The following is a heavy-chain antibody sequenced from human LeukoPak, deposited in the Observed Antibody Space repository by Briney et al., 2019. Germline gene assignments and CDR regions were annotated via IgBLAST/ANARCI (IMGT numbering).Heavy chain of an antibody. CDR2: IIPILGIA. CDR1: GGTFSSYA. D-gene: IGHD3-22*01. V-gene: IGHV1-69*04. J-gene: IGHJ5*02. CDR3: ARKGEYYYDNWFDP. Sequence: ASVKVSCKASGGTFSSYAIIWVRQAPGQGLEWMGRIIPILGIANYAQKFQGRVTITADKSTSTAYMELSSLRSEDTAVYYCARKGEYYYDNWFDPWGQGTLVTVSS.